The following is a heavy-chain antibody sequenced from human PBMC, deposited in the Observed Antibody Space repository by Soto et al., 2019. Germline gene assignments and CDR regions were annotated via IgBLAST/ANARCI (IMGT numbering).Heavy chain of an antibody. CDR3: ARGRRYSSSWYSDY. CDR1: GGSISSSSYY. D-gene: IGHD6-13*01. Sequence: QLQLQESGPGLVKPSETLSLTCTVSGGSISSSSYYWGWIRPHPGKGLEWIGSIYYSGSTYYNPSLKSRVTISVDTSKNQFSLKLSSVTAADTAVYYCARGRRYSSSWYSDYWGQGTLVTVSS. V-gene: IGHV4-39*01. J-gene: IGHJ4*02. CDR2: IYYSGST.